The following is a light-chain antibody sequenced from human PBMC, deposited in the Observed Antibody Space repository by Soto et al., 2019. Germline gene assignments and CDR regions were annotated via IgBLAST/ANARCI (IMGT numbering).Light chain of an antibody. CDR1: ALPKQY. CDR3: QSADSSGTYVV. V-gene: IGLV3-25*03. CDR2: KDS. Sequence: SSELTQPPSVSVSPGQTARVTCSGDALPKQYAYWYQQKPGQAPVLVIYKDSERPSGIPERFSGSSSGTTVTLTISGVQAEDEADYYCQSADSSGTYVVFGGGTQRTVL. J-gene: IGLJ2*01.